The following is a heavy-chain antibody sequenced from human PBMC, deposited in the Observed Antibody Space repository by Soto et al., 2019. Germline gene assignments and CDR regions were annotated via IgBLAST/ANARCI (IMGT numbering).Heavy chain of an antibody. V-gene: IGHV4-39*01. CDR1: GGSISSSSYY. D-gene: IGHD3-16*01. J-gene: IGHJ4*02. CDR2: IYYSGST. Sequence: PSETLSLTCTVSGGSISSSSYYWGWIRQPPGKGLEWIGSIYYSGSTYYNPSLKSRVTISVDTSKNQFSLKLSSVTAADTAVYYCARTSAPYDSVGPGYFDYWGQGTLVTVSS. CDR3: ARTSAPYDSVGPGYFDY.